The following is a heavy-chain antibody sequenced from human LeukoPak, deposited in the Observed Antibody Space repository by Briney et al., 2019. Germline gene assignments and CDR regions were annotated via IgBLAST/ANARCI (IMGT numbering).Heavy chain of an antibody. CDR1: GFTFSSYG. D-gene: IGHD3-10*01. CDR3: AKDLGRSLLWFGELLFLFDY. J-gene: IGHJ4*02. V-gene: IGHV3-23*01. CDR2: ISGSGGST. Sequence: PGGSLRLSCAASGFTFSSYGMSWVRQVPGKGLEWVSAISGSGGSTYYADSVKGRFTISRDNSKNTLYLQMNSLRAEDTAVYYCAKDLGRSLLWFGELLFLFDYRGQGTLVTVSS.